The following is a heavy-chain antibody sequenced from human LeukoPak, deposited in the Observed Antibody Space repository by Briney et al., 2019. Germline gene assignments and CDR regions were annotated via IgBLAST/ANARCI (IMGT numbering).Heavy chain of an antibody. CDR3: ARVGCGGDCPFDY. D-gene: IGHD2-21*02. J-gene: IGHJ4*02. CDR1: GGSISNSSDY. V-gene: IGHV4-39*01. Sequence: SETLSLTCTVSGGSISNSSDYWGWTRQPPGKGLECIGSIYYTGRTYYNASLKSRVTISVDTSKNQFSLKLSSVTAADTAVYYCARVGCGGDCPFDYWGQGTLVTVSS. CDR2: IYYTGRT.